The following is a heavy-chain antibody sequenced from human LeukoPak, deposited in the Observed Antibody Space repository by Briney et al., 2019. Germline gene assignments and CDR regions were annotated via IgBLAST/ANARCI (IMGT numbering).Heavy chain of an antibody. Sequence: PGGSLRLSCAASGFTFSSYAMSWVRQAPGKGLEWVSGISGSGGSTYHADSVKGRFTISRDNSKNTLYLQMNSLRAEDTALYYCAKNGDYGDYVDYWGQGTLVTVSS. CDR3: AKNGDYGDYVDY. V-gene: IGHV3-23*01. D-gene: IGHD4-17*01. CDR1: GFTFSSYA. CDR2: ISGSGGST. J-gene: IGHJ4*02.